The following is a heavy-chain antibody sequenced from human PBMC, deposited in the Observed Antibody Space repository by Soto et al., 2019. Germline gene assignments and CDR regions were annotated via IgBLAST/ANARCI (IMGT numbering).Heavy chain of an antibody. CDR3: ASRGPDYGMDV. D-gene: IGHD3-16*01. CDR2: IIPILGIA. J-gene: IGHJ6*02. Sequence: QVQLVQSGAEVKKPGSSVKVSCKASGGTFSSYTISWVRQAPGQGLEWMGRIIPILGIANYAQKVQGRVTITADKSTSTAYMELSSLRSEDTAVYYCASRGPDYGMDVWGQGTTVTVSS. V-gene: IGHV1-69*02. CDR1: GGTFSSYT.